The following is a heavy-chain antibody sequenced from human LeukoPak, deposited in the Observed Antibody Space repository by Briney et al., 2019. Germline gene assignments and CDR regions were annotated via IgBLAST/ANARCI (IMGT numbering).Heavy chain of an antibody. CDR3: ATYRQVLLPFES. CDR2: IFPSGGEI. CDR1: GFTFSTFA. D-gene: IGHD2-8*02. V-gene: IGHV3-23*01. J-gene: IGHJ4*02. Sequence: GSLRLSCAASGFTFSTFAMIWVRQPPGKGLEWVSSIFPSGGEIHYADSVRGRFTISRDNSKSTLSLQMNSLRAEDTAIFYCATYRQVLLPFESWGQGTLVTVSS.